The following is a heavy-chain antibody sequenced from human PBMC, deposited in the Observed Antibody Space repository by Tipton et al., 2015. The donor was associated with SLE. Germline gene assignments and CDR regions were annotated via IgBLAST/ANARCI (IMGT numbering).Heavy chain of an antibody. Sequence: VQLVQSGAEVKKPGESLKISCKGSGYSFTSYWIGWVRQMPGKGLEWMGIIYPGDSDTRYSPPFQGQVTISADKSISTAYLQGSRLKASDTAMYYCARPARVLEWFSAFDIWGQGTMVTVSS. V-gene: IGHV5-51*01. CDR3: ARPARVLEWFSAFDI. J-gene: IGHJ3*02. CDR1: GYSFTSYW. D-gene: IGHD3-3*01. CDR2: IYPGDSDT.